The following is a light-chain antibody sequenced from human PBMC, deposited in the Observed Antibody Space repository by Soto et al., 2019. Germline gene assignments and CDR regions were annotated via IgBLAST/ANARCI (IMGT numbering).Light chain of an antibody. CDR3: QQGHNWPLT. Sequence: EIVMTQSPATLSVSPGERATLSCRASQSISTELAWYQQKPGQPPRLLVYAVSTRATGVPDRFTGSGSGSEFTLTISGLQSEDFAVYYCQQGHNWPLTFGQGTRLEI. CDR1: QSISTE. V-gene: IGKV3-15*01. J-gene: IGKJ2*01. CDR2: AVS.